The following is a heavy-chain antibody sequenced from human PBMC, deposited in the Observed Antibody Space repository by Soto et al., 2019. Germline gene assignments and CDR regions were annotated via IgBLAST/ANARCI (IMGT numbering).Heavy chain of an antibody. Sequence: QVQLVQSGAEVKKPGASVKVSCKASGYTFTSYGISWVRQAPGQGLEWMGWISAYNGNTNYAQKLQGRVTMTTDTSTGTAYMELRSLRSDDTAVYYCARSVVVAPTPLNWFDPWGQGTLVTVSS. V-gene: IGHV1-18*01. D-gene: IGHD2-15*01. CDR3: ARSVVVAPTPLNWFDP. J-gene: IGHJ5*02. CDR1: GYTFTSYG. CDR2: ISAYNGNT.